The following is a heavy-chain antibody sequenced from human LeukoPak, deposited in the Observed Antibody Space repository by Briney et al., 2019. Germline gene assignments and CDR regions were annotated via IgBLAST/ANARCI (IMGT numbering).Heavy chain of an antibody. CDR3: ARGKGVYCGGDCSALDY. CDR2: ISTNGGST. J-gene: IGHJ4*02. V-gene: IGHV3-64*01. Sequence: GGSLRLSCAASGFTFSSYAMHWGRQAPGEGLEYGSAISTNGGSTYYASSVRGRFTISRDNSDNTLYLQMGSLSAEDMAVYYCARGKGVYCGGDCSALDYWGQGTLVTVSS. CDR1: GFTFSSYA. D-gene: IGHD2-21*02.